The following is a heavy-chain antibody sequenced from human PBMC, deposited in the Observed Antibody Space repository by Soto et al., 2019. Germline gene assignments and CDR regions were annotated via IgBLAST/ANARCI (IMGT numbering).Heavy chain of an antibody. CDR1: GGSISSGGYY. Sequence: QVQLQESGPGLVKPSQTLSLTCTVSGGSISSGGYYWSWIRQHPGKGLEWIGYIYYSGSTYYNPSLRSRVTTSVGTSKSRFSLKLSSVTAEDTAVYYCAREWDGSGSNWYFDLWGRGTLVTVSS. J-gene: IGHJ2*01. CDR2: IYYSGST. V-gene: IGHV4-31*03. CDR3: AREWDGSGSNWYFDL. D-gene: IGHD6-19*01.